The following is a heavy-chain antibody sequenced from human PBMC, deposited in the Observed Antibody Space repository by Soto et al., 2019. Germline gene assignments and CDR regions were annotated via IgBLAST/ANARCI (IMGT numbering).Heavy chain of an antibody. CDR1: GFTFSNYA. CDR3: VKERSGHSYAES. J-gene: IGHJ5*02. CDR2: ISGSGDRT. V-gene: IGHV3-23*01. D-gene: IGHD5-18*01. Sequence: EVQLLESGGGLVQPGGSLRLSCAASGFTFSNYAMSWLRQPPGKGLEWVSAISGSGDRTYYADSVKGRFTISRDNSKNTLYLQMNSLRVEDSAVYYCVKERSGHSYAESWGRGTLVTVSS.